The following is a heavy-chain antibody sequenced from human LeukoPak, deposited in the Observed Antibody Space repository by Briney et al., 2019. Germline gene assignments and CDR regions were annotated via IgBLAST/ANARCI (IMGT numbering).Heavy chain of an antibody. V-gene: IGHV3-23*01. CDR2: ISGSGGST. CDR1: GFTFSSYA. CDR3: ASKRIVVVVAATPPYFDI. J-gene: IGHJ3*02. D-gene: IGHD2-15*01. Sequence: GGSLRLSCAASGFTFSSYATSWVRQAPGKGLEWVSAISGSGGSTYYADSVKGRFTISRDNSKNTLYLQMNSLRAEDTAVYYCASKRIVVVVAATPPYFDIWGQGTMVTVSS.